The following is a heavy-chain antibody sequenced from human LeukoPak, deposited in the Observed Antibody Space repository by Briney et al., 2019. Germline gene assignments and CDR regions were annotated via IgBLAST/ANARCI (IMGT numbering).Heavy chain of an antibody. CDR1: GGSISSYY. Sequence: SETLSLTCTVSGGSISSYYWSWIRQPPGKGLEWIGSIYYSGSTYYNPSLKSRVTISVDTSKNQFSLKLSSVTAADTAVYYCARQSRATLFDYWGQGTLVTVSS. J-gene: IGHJ4*02. V-gene: IGHV4-39*01. CDR3: ARQSRATLFDY. D-gene: IGHD5-12*01. CDR2: IYYSGST.